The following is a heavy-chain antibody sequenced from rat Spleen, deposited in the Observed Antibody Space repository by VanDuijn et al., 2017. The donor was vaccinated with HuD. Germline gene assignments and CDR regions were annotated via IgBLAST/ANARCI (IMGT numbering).Heavy chain of an antibody. V-gene: IGHV5-31*01. D-gene: IGHD4-2*01. CDR2: ITSGDSNT. CDR3: ARDENTGGVDY. J-gene: IGHJ2*01. Sequence: EVQLVESDGGLVQPGRSLKLSCVASGFTFNYYWMTWIRQAPGKGLEWVATITSGDSNTYYPDSVKGRFTLSRDNAKSTLFLQMGSLRSEDTATYYCARDENTGGVDYWGQGVMVTVSS. CDR1: GFTFNYYW.